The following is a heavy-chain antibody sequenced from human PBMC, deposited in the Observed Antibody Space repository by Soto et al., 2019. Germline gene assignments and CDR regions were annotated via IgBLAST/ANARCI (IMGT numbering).Heavy chain of an antibody. J-gene: IGHJ4*02. V-gene: IGHV1-46*01. CDR2: ISPSGGTT. D-gene: IGHD3-10*01. CDR3: ARASEYYYGSGSYSYFDY. Sequence: ASVKVSCKASGYTFTTYYMHWVRQAPGQGLEWMGIISPSGGTTTYAQKFQGRVTMTRDTSTSTVYMELSSLRSEDTAVYYCARASEYYYGSGSYSYFDYCGQGTLVTVSS. CDR1: GYTFTTYY.